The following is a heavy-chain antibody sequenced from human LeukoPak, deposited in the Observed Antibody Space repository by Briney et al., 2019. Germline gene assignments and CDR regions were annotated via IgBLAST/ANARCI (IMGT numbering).Heavy chain of an antibody. V-gene: IGHV3-74*01. CDR1: GFAFTTYG. CDR2: INNDGRST. D-gene: IGHD1-26*01. CDR3: ARNYNGMSY. Sequence: TGGSLRLSCVSSGFAFTTYGMMWVRQAPGKGLVWVSHINNDGRSTTYADSVKGRFTISRDNAKNTLYLQMNSLRDDDTAMYYCARNYNGMSYWGQGTLVIVPS. J-gene: IGHJ4*02.